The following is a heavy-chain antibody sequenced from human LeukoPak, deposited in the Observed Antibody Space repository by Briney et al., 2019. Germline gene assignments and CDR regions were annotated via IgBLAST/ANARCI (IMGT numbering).Heavy chain of an antibody. J-gene: IGHJ4*02. CDR2: ISSSSSYI. D-gene: IGHD5-18*01. CDR1: GFTFSSYS. CDR3: VKGRRRGYAYGTLES. V-gene: IGHV3-21*04. Sequence: GGSLRLSCAASGFTFSSYSMNWVRQAPGKGLEWVSSISSSSSYIYYADSVKGRFTISRDNAKNSLYLQMNGLRTDDTGLYYCVKGRRRGYAYGTLESWGQGTLVTVSS.